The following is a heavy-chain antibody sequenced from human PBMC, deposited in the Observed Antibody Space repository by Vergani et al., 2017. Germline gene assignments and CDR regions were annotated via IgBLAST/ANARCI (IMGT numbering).Heavy chain of an antibody. CDR3: ARDGSGGSIDY. J-gene: IGHJ4*02. CDR1: GFIFSSYG. D-gene: IGHD6-19*01. V-gene: IGHV3-33*01. Sequence: QVQLVESGGGVVQPGRSLRLSCAASGFIFSSYGIHWVRQAPGKGLEWVAVIWYDGSNKYYADSVKGRYTISRDNSKNTLYLQMNSLRAEDTAVYYCARDGSGGSIDYWGQGTLVTVSA. CDR2: IWYDGSNK.